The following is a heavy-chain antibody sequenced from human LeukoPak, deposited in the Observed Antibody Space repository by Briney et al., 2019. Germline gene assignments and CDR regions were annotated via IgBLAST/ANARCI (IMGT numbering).Heavy chain of an antibody. Sequence: GGSLGLSCAASGFTFSSYGMHWVRQAPGKGLEWVAVIWYDGSNKYYADSVKGRFTISRDNSKNTLYLQMNSLRAEDTAVYYCARARTAYYYDSSGSQGGWFDPWGQGTLVTVSS. D-gene: IGHD3-22*01. J-gene: IGHJ5*02. CDR3: ARARTAYYYDSSGSQGGWFDP. V-gene: IGHV3-33*01. CDR1: GFTFSSYG. CDR2: IWYDGSNK.